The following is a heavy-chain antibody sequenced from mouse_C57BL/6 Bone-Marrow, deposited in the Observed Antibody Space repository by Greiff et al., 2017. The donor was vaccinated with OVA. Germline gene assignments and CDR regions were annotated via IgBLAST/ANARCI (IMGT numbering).Heavy chain of an antibody. V-gene: IGHV1-26*01. D-gene: IGHD2-1*01. J-gene: IGHJ3*01. CDR1: GYTFTDYY. Sequence: EVQLQQSGPELVKPGASVKISCKASGYTFTDYYMNWVKQSHGKSLEWIGDINPNNGGTSYNQKFKGKATLTVDKSSSTAYMELRSLTSADSAVYYCASQAIYYGNPAWFAYWGQGTLVTVSA. CDR3: ASQAIYYGNPAWFAY. CDR2: INPNNGGT.